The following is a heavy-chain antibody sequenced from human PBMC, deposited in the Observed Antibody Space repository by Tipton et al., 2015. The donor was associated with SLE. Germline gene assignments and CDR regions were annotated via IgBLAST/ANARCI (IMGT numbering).Heavy chain of an antibody. CDR1: GGSFSDYY. D-gene: IGHD6-19*01. V-gene: IGHV4-34*01. CDR2: INHSGGT. Sequence: TLSLTCVVYGGSFSDYYWSWIRQPPGKGLEWIGEINHSGGTNYNPSLKRRVTISGDTSKNQFSLRLNSVTAADTAVYYCARGYKQLSRQWLATVYMDVWGKGTTVTVS. CDR3: ARGYKQLSRQWLATVYMDV. J-gene: IGHJ6*03.